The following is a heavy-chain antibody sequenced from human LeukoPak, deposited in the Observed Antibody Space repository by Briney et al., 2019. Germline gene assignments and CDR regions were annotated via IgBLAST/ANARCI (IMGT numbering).Heavy chain of an antibody. J-gene: IGHJ4*02. CDR3: ARGVVISDYYFDY. D-gene: IGHD3-22*01. CDR1: GYTFTGYY. V-gene: IGHV1-2*02. CDR2: INPNSGGT. Sequence: GASVKVSCRASGYTFTGYYMHWVRQAPGQGLEWMGWINPNSGGTNYAQKFQGRVTMTRDTSISTAYMELSRLRSDDTAVYYCARGVVISDYYFDYWGQGTLVTVSS.